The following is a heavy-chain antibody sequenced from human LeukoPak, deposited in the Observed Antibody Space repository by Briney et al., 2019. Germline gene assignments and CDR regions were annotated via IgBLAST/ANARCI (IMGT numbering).Heavy chain of an antibody. J-gene: IGHJ4*02. V-gene: IGHV3-33*06. CDR1: GFTFSSYG. CDR2: IWYDGSSK. CDR3: AKERGNRVTSPFDY. Sequence: GGSLRLSCAASGFTFSSYGMHWVRQAPGKGLEWVAVIWYDGSSKYYADSVKGRFTISRDNSKNTLYLQMNSLRAEDTAVYYCAKERGNRVTSPFDYWGQGTLVTVSS. D-gene: IGHD5-18*01.